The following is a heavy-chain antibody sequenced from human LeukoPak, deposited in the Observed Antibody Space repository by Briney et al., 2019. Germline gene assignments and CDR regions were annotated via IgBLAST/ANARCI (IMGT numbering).Heavy chain of an antibody. Sequence: ASVKVSCKASGYTFTSYYMHWVRQAPGQGLEWMGIINPSGGSTSYAQKFQGRVTMTRDTSTSTVYMELSSLRSEDTAVYYCARERIVVVPAAGYYYYGMDVWGQGTTVTVSS. D-gene: IGHD2-2*01. CDR3: ARERIVVVPAAGYYYYGMDV. J-gene: IGHJ6*02. CDR1: GYTFTSYY. V-gene: IGHV1-46*01. CDR2: INPSGGST.